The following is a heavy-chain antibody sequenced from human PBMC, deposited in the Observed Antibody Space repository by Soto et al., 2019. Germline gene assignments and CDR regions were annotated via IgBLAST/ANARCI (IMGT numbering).Heavy chain of an antibody. CDR1: GYTFTSFA. D-gene: IGHD2-21*02. CDR3: AIGGGDSVAWFDP. Sequence: GATVRSSCKASGYTFTSFAMHLVRQAPGQRLEWMGWINAGNGNTKYSQKFQGRVTITRDTSASTAYMELSSLRSEDTAVYYCAIGGGDSVAWFDPLCLGTLVTVS. V-gene: IGHV1-3*01. J-gene: IGHJ5*02. CDR2: INAGNGNT.